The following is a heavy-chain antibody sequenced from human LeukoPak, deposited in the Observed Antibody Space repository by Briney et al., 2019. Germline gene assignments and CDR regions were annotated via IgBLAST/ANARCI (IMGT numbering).Heavy chain of an antibody. V-gene: IGHV4-39*07. D-gene: IGHD5-24*01. CDR2: INHSGST. CDR3: ARGLDGYNYNY. CDR1: GGSISSSSYY. Sequence: SETLSLTCTVSGGSISSSSYYWGWIRQPPGKGLEWIGEINHSGSTNYNPSLKSRVTISVDTSKNQFSLKLTSVTAADTAVYYCARGLDGYNYNYWGQGTLVTVSS. J-gene: IGHJ4*02.